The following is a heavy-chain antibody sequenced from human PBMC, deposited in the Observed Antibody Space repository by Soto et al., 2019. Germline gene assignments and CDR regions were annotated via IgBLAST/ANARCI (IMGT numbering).Heavy chain of an antibody. Sequence: QLQLQESGSGLVKPSETLSLTCAVSGGSISSGGYSWSWIRQPPGKGLEWIGYILHSGSNYYNPSLKSRVTISVDTSKNQFSVKMNSVTAADTAVYYCARAGYYYGMDVWGQGTTVTVSS. CDR1: GGSISSGGYS. J-gene: IGHJ6*02. CDR2: ILHSGSN. V-gene: IGHV4-30-2*01. CDR3: ARAGYYYGMDV.